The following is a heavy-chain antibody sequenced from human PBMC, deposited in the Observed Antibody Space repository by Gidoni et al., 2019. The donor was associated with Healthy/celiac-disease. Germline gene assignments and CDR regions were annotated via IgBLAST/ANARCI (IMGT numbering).Heavy chain of an antibody. CDR2: ISGSGGST. J-gene: IGHJ4*02. V-gene: IGHV3-23*01. CDR1: GFTFSCSA. D-gene: IGHD3-3*01. CDR3: AKGVLEKVAVEYYFDY. Sequence: EVQLLEYGGGLVQPGGSLRLSCAAYGFTFSCSAMNWVRQAPGKGMEWVSGISGSGGSTYYADSVKGRFTISRDNSKNTLYLQMNRLRGEDTAVYYCAKGVLEKVAVEYYFDYWGQGTLVTVSS.